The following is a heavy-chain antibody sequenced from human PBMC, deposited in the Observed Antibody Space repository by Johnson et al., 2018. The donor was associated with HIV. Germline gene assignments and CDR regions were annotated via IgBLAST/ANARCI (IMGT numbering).Heavy chain of an antibody. V-gene: IGHV3-7*05. CDR1: GFTFSSYW. Sequence: VQLLESGGGLVQPGGSLRLSCAASGFTFSSYWMSWVRQAPGKGLEWMANIKQDGSEKYYVDSVRGRFTISRDNAKNSMYLQMNSLRAEDTAVYYCAIDPYLDAFDFSGQGTMVTVSS. J-gene: IGHJ3*01. CDR2: IKQDGSEK. D-gene: IGHD2-2*01. CDR3: AIDPYLDAFDF.